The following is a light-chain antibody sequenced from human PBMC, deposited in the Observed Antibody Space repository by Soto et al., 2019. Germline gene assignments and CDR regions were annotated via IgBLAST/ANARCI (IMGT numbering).Light chain of an antibody. CDR3: QHYNSYSEA. CDR1: ESVRSSH. Sequence: VVLTQSPGTLSMTPGERATLFCRASESVRSSHLAWYQQKPGQAPRLLIYGASSRATGIPDRFSGSGSGTEFTLTISSLQPDDFATYYCQHYNSYSEAFGQGTKVDIK. V-gene: IGKV3-20*01. CDR2: GAS. J-gene: IGKJ1*01.